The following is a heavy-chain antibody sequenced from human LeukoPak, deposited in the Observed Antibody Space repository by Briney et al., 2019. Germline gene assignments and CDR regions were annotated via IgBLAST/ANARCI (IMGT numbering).Heavy chain of an antibody. CDR3: ARHRRGSEFDY. CDR2: IYYSGST. J-gene: IGHJ4*02. CDR1: GFTFSSYG. Sequence: GSLRLSCAASGFTFSSYGMHWVRQAPGKGLEWIGSIYYSGSTYYNPSLKSRVTISVDTSKNQFSLKLSSVTAADTAVYYCARHRRGSEFDYWGQGILVTVSS. V-gene: IGHV4-39*01. D-gene: IGHD3-10*01.